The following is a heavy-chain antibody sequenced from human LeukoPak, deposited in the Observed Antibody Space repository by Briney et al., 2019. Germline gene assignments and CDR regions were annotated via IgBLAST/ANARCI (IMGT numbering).Heavy chain of an antibody. Sequence: PGGSLRLSCAASGFTFSSYEMNWVRQAPGKGLVWVSRSKNDGSSTSYADSVKGRFTISRDNAKNTLYLQMNSLRAEDTAVYYCARELPRIGGQTDASDIWGQGTMVTVS. CDR3: ARELPRIGGQTDASDI. J-gene: IGHJ3*02. CDR2: SKNDGSST. D-gene: IGHD3-16*01. V-gene: IGHV3-74*01. CDR1: GFTFSSYE.